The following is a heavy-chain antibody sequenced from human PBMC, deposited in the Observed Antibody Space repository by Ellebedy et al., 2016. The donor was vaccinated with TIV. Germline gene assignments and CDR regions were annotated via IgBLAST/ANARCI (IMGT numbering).Heavy chain of an antibody. D-gene: IGHD3-22*01. CDR2: SSGSAVYT. CDR1: GFTFSKYA. J-gene: IGHJ4*02. V-gene: IGHV3-23*01. Sequence: PGGSLRLSCTGSGFTFSKYAMSWIRQAPGKGLEWVAASSGSAVYTYYADSMKGRFTISRDNSKNTLFLQMTSLRAEDTAVYFCAKDRFERDDSSGYYDYWGQGTLVTVSS. CDR3: AKDRFERDDSSGYYDY.